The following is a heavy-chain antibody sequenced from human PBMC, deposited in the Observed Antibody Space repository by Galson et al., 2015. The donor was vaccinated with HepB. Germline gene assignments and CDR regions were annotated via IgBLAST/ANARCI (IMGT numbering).Heavy chain of an antibody. CDR3: ARTIAARSLFYYYGMDV. Sequence: ETLSLTCAVSGGSISSSNWWSWVRQPPGKGLEWIGEIYHSGSTNYNPSLKSRVTISVDKSKNQFSLKLSSVTAADTAVYYCARTIAARSLFYYYGMDVWGQGTTVTVSS. CDR1: GGSISSSNW. D-gene: IGHD6-6*01. CDR2: IYHSGST. V-gene: IGHV4-4*02. J-gene: IGHJ6*02.